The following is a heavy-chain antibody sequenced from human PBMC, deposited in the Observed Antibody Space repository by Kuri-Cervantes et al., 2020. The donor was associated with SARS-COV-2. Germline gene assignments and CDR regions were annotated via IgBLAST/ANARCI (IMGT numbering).Heavy chain of an antibody. CDR1: GFTFSSHG. CDR2: TSYDGKIR. J-gene: IGHJ6*02. CDR3: ARDGNDCSGSTCYYYYYYYGMDV. Sequence: GESLKISCAASGFTFSSHGMHWVRQAPGKGLEWLAVTSYDGKIRYNADSDKGRFFISRDSSTNTLFLQMNNLRPEDTAVYYCARDGNDCSGSTCYYYYYYYGMDVWGQGTTVTVSS. V-gene: IGHV3-30*03. D-gene: IGHD2-2*01.